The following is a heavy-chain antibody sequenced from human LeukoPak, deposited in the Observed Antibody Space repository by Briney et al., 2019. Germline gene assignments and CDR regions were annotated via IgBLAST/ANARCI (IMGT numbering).Heavy chain of an antibody. CDR3: AREFDSGFPY. V-gene: IGHV1-18*01. D-gene: IGHD3-22*01. CDR1: GYIFTAYG. CDR2: FAVYNGNT. J-gene: IGHJ4*02. Sequence: ASVKVSCKASGYIFTAYGISWVRQAPGQRLEWMGWFAVYNGNTNYAQKFQDRVTMTTDTSTSTAYMELRSLRSDDTAIYYCAREFDSGFPYWGQGTLVTVSS.